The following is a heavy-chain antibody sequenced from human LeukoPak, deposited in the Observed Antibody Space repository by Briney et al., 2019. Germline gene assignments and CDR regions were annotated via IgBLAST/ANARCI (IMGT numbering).Heavy chain of an antibody. V-gene: IGHV1-24*01. CDR3: STDLMAVAGPGGGY. CDR1: GYTLTKLS. CDR2: SDPEDGET. Sequence: ASVKVSCKVSGYTLTKLSMHWVRQAPGKGLEWMGGSDPEDGETIYAQKFQGRVPMTEDTSTDTASMELSSLRSEDTAVYYCSTDLMAVAGPGGGYWGQGTLVTVSS. D-gene: IGHD6-19*01. J-gene: IGHJ4*02.